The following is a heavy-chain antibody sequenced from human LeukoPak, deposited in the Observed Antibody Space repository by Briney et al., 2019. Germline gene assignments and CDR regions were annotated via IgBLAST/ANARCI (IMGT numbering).Heavy chain of an antibody. D-gene: IGHD6-13*01. CDR1: GGSISSSSYY. V-gene: IGHV4-39*07. CDR3: ARGTQTQQYDI. Sequence: SETLSLTCTVSGGSISSSSYYWGWIRQPPGKGLEWIGSIYYSGSTYYNPSLKSRVTISVDTSKNQFSLKLSSVTAADTAVYYYARGTQTQQYDIWGQGTMVTVSS. J-gene: IGHJ3*02. CDR2: IYYSGST.